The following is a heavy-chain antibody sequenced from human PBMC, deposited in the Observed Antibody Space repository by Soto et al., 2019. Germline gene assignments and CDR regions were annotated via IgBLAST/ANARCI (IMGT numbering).Heavy chain of an antibody. V-gene: IGHV3-9*01. CDR3: AKDLGREPPHYYGMDV. Sequence: EVQLVESGGGLVQPGRSLRLSCAASGFTFDDYAMHWVRQAPGKGLEWVSGISWNSGSIGYADSVKGRFTISRDNAKNSLYLQMNSLRAEDTALYYCAKDLGREPPHYYGMDVWGQGTTVTVSS. CDR1: GFTFDDYA. CDR2: ISWNSGSI. D-gene: IGHD1-26*01. J-gene: IGHJ6*02.